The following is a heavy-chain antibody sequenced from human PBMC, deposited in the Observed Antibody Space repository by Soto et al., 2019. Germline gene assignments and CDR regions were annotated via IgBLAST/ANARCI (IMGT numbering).Heavy chain of an antibody. J-gene: IGHJ6*03. CDR2: IIPIFGTA. Sequence: SSVKVSCKTSGGGFSSYAISWGLQAPGQGREWMGGIIPIFGTANYAQKFQGRVTITADESTSTAYMELSSLRSEDTAVYYCARDQEPSTLYYDYYYMDVWGKGTTVTVSS. CDR3: ARDQEPSTLYYDYYYMDV. CDR1: GGGFSSYA. V-gene: IGHV1-69*13.